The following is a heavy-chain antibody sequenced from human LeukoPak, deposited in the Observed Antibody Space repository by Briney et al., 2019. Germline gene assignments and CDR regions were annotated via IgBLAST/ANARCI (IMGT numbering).Heavy chain of an antibody. J-gene: IGHJ4*02. CDR2: ISSSSSTI. Sequence: GGSLRLSCAASGFTFSSYSMNWVRQAPGKGLEWVSYISSSSSTIYYADSVKGRFTISRDNAKNSLYLQMNSLRAEDTAVYYCARDVVVMPFDYWGQGTLVTVSS. V-gene: IGHV3-48*04. CDR3: ARDVVVMPFDY. D-gene: IGHD3-16*01. CDR1: GFTFSSYS.